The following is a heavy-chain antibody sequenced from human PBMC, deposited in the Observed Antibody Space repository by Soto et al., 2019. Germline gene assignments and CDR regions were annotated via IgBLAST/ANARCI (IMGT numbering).Heavy chain of an antibody. J-gene: IGHJ5*02. CDR3: ARDRNYYYYDSSGYYLEFDP. D-gene: IGHD3-22*01. CDR2: IGTAGDT. Sequence: GGSLRLSCAASGFTFSSYDMHWVRQATGQGLEWVSAIGTAGDTYYPGSVKGRFIISRENAKNSLYLQMNSLRAEDTAVYYCARDRNYYYYDSSGYYLEFDPWGQGTLVTVSS. V-gene: IGHV3-13*01. CDR1: GFTFSSYD.